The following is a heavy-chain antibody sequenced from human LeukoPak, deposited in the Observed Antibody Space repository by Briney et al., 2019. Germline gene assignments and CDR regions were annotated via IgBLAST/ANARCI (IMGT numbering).Heavy chain of an antibody. D-gene: IGHD3-9*01. CDR1: EYTFTSYD. CDR3: ARSGGLDYDILTGPYYFDY. Sequence: ASVKVSCKASEYTFTSYDINWVRQATGQGLGWMGWMNPNSGNTGYAQKFQGRVTMTRNTSISTAYMELSSLRSEDTAVYYCARSGGLDYDILTGPYYFDYWGQGTLVTVSS. V-gene: IGHV1-8*01. CDR2: MNPNSGNT. J-gene: IGHJ4*02.